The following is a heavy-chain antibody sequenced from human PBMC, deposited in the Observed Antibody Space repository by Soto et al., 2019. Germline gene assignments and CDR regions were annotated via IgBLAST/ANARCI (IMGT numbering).Heavy chain of an antibody. V-gene: IGHV3-48*02. J-gene: IGHJ6*02. Sequence: GGFLRLSCAASGFTFSSYSMNWVRQAPGKGLEWVSYISSSSSTIYYADSMKGRFTISRDNAKNSLYLQMNSLRDEDTAVYYCAREPLGVVIYYYYGMDVWGQGTTGTVSS. CDR2: ISSSSSTI. CDR1: GFTFSSYS. CDR3: AREPLGVVIYYYYGMDV. D-gene: IGHD3-3*01.